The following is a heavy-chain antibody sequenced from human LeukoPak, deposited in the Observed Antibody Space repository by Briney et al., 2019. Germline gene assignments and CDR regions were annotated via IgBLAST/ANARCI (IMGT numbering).Heavy chain of an antibody. D-gene: IGHD5-18*01. CDR1: GFTVSNNY. V-gene: IGHV3-30*03. CDR2: ISYDGSNK. J-gene: IGHJ4*02. Sequence: GGSLRLSCAASGFTVSNNYMSWVRRAPGEGLEWVAVISYDGSNKYYADSVKSRFTISRDNSKNTLYLQMNSLRAEDTAVYYCARVDTAVDYWGQGTLVTVSS. CDR3: ARVDTAVDY.